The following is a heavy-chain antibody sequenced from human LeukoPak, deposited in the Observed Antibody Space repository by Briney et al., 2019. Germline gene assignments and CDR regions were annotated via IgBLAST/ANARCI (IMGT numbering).Heavy chain of an antibody. CDR2: TWSDGSNK. CDR3: ARDPDYGGSWGGNLYYGLDV. J-gene: IGHJ6*02. Sequence: GGSLRLSCAASGFTFSSYGMHWVRQAPGKGLEWVAITWSDGSNKHYADSVKGRFSISRDNSKNTLYLQMNSLRAEDTAMYYCARDPDYGGSWGGNLYYGLDVWGQGTTVTVSS. CDR1: GFTFSSYG. D-gene: IGHD4-23*01. V-gene: IGHV3-33*01.